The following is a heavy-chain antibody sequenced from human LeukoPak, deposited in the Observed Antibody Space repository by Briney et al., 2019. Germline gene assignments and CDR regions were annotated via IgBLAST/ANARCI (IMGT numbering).Heavy chain of an antibody. V-gene: IGHV3-23*01. D-gene: IGHD5-18*01. Sequence: QPGGSLRLSCEASGFTFGSHAMYWVRQAPGKGVGWVPGIFGSCGSPHYAERVKGRFTISRDNSRNTVYLQINSLRAEYTGVYYCGKTTVGYSSGQKPAWPVDYWGQGTLVTVSS. CDR3: GKTTVGYSSGQKPAWPVDY. CDR2: IFGSCGSP. J-gene: IGHJ4*02. CDR1: GFTFGSHA.